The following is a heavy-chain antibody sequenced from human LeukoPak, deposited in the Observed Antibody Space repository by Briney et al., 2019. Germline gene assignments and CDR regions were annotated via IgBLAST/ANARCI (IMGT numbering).Heavy chain of an antibody. CDR2: ISSSGSTI. D-gene: IGHD3-10*01. CDR3: AREIMYGSAYDY. V-gene: IGHV3-48*03. Sequence: GGSLRLSCAASGFTFSSYEMNWVRQAPGKGLEWVSYISSSGSTIYYADSVKGRFTISRDNAKNSLYLQMNSLRAEDTAVYYCAREIMYGSAYDYWGQGTLVTVSS. CDR1: GFTFSSYE. J-gene: IGHJ4*02.